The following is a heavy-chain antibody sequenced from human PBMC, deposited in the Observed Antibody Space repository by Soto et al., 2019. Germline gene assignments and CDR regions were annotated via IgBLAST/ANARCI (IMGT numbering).Heavy chain of an antibody. Sequence: GALLLSGTASGFTFSSYGMHWVRQAPGKGLEWVSLISATGGGTYYADSVKGRFTISRDNSHNTLYLQVHSLTAEDTAVYYCARDRRAGGNSAFYFDFWGQGAQVTVSS. J-gene: IGHJ4*02. CDR1: GFTFSSYG. V-gene: IGHV3-23*01. CDR3: ARDRRAGGNSAFYFDF. CDR2: ISATGGGT. D-gene: IGHD3-16*01.